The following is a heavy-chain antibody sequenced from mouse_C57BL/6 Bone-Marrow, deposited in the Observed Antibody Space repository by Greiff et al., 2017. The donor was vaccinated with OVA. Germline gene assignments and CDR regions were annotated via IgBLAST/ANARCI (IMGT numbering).Heavy chain of an antibody. D-gene: IGHD1-1*01. CDR1: GYAFTNYL. CDR2: INPGSGGT. V-gene: IGHV1-54*01. Sequence: QVQLQQSGAELVRPGTSVKVSCKASGYAFTNYLIEWVKQRPGQGLEWIGVINPGSGGTNYNEKFKGKATLTADKSSSTAYMQLSSLTSEDSAVYFCAREGYGRPWLAYWGQGTLVTVSA. J-gene: IGHJ3*01. CDR3: AREGYGRPWLAY.